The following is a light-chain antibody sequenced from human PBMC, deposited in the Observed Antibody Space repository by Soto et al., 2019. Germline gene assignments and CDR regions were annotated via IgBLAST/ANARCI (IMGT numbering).Light chain of an antibody. CDR3: QQYYSTPFS. CDR2: WAS. Sequence: DIVMTQSPDSLAVSLGERATFNCKSSQSVLYNSNNKNYLAWYQQKPGQPPKLIIYWASTRESGVPDRFSGSGSGTDFTISISALQAEDVAVYYCQQYYSTPFSFGPGTKVYIK. V-gene: IGKV4-1*01. CDR1: QSVLYNSNNKNY. J-gene: IGKJ3*01.